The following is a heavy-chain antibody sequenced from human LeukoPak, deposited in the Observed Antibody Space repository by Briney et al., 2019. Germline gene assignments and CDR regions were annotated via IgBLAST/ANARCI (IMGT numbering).Heavy chain of an antibody. CDR1: GGTFSSYA. J-gene: IGHJ4*02. CDR3: ASSGITMVRGDIFDY. CDR2: IIPIFGTA. Sequence: ASVKVSCKASGGTFSSYAISWVRQAPGQGLEWMGGIIPIFGTANYAQKFQGRVTITADESTSTAYMELSSLRSEDTAVYYCASSGITMVRGDIFDYWGQGTLVTVSS. V-gene: IGHV1-69*13. D-gene: IGHD3-10*01.